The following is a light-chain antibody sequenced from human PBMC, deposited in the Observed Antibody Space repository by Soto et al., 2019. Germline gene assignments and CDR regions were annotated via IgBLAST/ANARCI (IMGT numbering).Light chain of an antibody. CDR1: QAVSTW. CDR3: QQSYSTPLT. V-gene: IGKV1-12*01. Sequence: DIQMTQCPSFVSASVGVRVTIPCQASQAVSTWLAWYQQKPGDAPELLIYAASTLQSGVPSRFSGSGSGTDFTLTIRSLQPEDFATYYCQQSYSTPLTFGGGTSLDIK. J-gene: IGKJ4*01. CDR2: AAS.